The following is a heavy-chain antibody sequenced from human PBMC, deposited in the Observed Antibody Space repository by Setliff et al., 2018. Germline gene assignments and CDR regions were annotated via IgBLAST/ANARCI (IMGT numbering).Heavy chain of an antibody. Sequence: GASVKVSCKASGYTFTSHYMHWVRQAPGLGLEWMGTINPSSGRTSYAQKFQGRVTMTRDTSTSTVYMDMSSLRSEDTAVYYCARDEVPYHYEGAFDIWGQGTMVTVSS. CDR1: GYTFTSHY. V-gene: IGHV1-46*01. CDR2: INPSSGRT. J-gene: IGHJ3*02. D-gene: IGHD3-22*01. CDR3: ARDEVPYHYEGAFDI.